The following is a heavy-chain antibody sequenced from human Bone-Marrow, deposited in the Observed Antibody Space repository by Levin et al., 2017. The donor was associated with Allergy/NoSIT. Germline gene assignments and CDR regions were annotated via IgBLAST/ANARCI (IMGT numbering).Heavy chain of an antibody. Sequence: ASVKVSCKASGYTFTGYYMHWVRQAPGQGLEWMGCINPHTDDTNYAQQFQGRVTLTRDTSISTAYMELSSLRSDDTAVYYCACDPFDYWGQGTLVTVSS. CDR1: GYTFTGYY. CDR3: ACDPFDY. V-gene: IGHV1-2*02. D-gene: IGHD2-21*01. CDR2: INPHTDDT. J-gene: IGHJ4*02.